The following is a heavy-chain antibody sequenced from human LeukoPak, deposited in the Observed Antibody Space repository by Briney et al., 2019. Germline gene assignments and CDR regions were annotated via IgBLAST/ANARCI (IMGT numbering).Heavy chain of an antibody. CDR2: IYYSGST. CDR1: GGSFSGYY. J-gene: IGHJ4*02. V-gene: IGHV4-59*01. Sequence: SETLSLTCAVYGGSFSGYYWSWIRQPPGKGLEWIGYIYYSGSTNYNPSLKSRVTISVDTSKNQFSLKLSSVTAADTAVYYCARAAGSGWTPFDYWGQGTLVTVSS. D-gene: IGHD6-19*01. CDR3: ARAAGSGWTPFDY.